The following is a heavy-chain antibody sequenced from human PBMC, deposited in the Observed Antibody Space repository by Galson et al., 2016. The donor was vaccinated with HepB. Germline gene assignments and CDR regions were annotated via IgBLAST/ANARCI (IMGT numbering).Heavy chain of an antibody. J-gene: IGHJ4*02. CDR3: TAGSPGWGEDYDH. CDR1: GFAFSNAW. D-gene: IGHD3-16*01. V-gene: IGHV3-15*01. Sequence: SLRLSCAASGFAFSNAWMNWVRQAPGKGLEWIGRIKRKDDGGTTDYAAPLKGRFTISRDDSTNTLYLQMNSLRNEDTGMYYCTAGSPGWGEDYDHWGQGTLVIVSS. CDR2: IKRKDDGGTT.